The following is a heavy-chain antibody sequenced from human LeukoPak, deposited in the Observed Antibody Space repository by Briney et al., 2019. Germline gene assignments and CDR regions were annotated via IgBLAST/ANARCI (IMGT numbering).Heavy chain of an antibody. CDR3: ARTHPGDGYNAGAPDY. D-gene: IGHD5-24*01. CDR1: GFTFSSYA. Sequence: PGGSLRLSCAASGFTFSSYAMHWVRQAPGKGLEWVAVISYDGSNKYYADSVKGRFTISRDNSKNTLYLQMNSLRAEDTAVYYCARTHPGDGYNAGAPDYWGQGTLVTVSS. J-gene: IGHJ4*02. V-gene: IGHV3-30*04. CDR2: ISYDGSNK.